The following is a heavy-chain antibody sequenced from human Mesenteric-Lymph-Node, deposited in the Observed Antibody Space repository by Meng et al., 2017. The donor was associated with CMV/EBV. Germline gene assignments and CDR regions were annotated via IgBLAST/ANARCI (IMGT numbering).Heavy chain of an antibody. J-gene: IGHJ6*02. CDR2: FNPDSGGT. V-gene: IGHV1-2*02. CDR3: ARERRYCSSTSCYHYYYYGMDV. Sequence: ASVKVSCKASGYTFTDHYLHWVRQAPGQGLEWMGWFNPDSGGTNFAQRFQGRVTMARDTSITTAHMELTSLRSDDTAVYYCARERRYCSSTSCYHYYYYGMDVWGQGTTVTVSS. D-gene: IGHD2-2*01. CDR1: GYTFTDHY.